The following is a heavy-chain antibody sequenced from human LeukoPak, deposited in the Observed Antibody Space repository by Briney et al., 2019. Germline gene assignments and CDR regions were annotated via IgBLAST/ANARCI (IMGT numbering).Heavy chain of an antibody. J-gene: IGHJ4*02. CDR1: GGSISSSSYY. V-gene: IGHV4-39*01. CDR3: ARTYYDFWSGYFSLDYFDY. D-gene: IGHD3-3*01. Sequence: KPSETLSLTCTVSGGSISSSSYYWGWIRQPPGKGLEWIGSIYYSGSTYFNPSLKSRVTISVDASKNQFSLKLSSVTAADTAVYYCARTYYDFWSGYFSLDYFDYWGQGTLVTVSS. CDR2: IYYSGST.